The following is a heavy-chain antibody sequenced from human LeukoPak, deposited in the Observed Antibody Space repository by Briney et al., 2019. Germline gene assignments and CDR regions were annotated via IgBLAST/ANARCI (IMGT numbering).Heavy chain of an antibody. CDR2: IYYSGSA. CDR1: GGSISDYS. Sequence: SETLSLTCTVSGGSISDYSWSWIRQPPGKGLEGSGNIYYSGSANHNPSLKSRVTISRDTSKNQFSLKLTSVTTADTAVYYCARAGGVKTAALDLDYWGQGTLVTVSS. V-gene: IGHV4-59*01. J-gene: IGHJ4*02. CDR3: ARAGGVKTAALDLDY. D-gene: IGHD6-25*01.